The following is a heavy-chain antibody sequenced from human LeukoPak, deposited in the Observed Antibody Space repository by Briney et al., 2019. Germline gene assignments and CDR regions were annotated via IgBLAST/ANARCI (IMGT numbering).Heavy chain of an antibody. Sequence: ASVKVSCKASGYTFTSYGINWARRAPGQGLEWMGWINTYNGNTNYAQKVQGRVTVTTDTSTSTAYMELRSLRSDDTAVYYCARRLTRGGLDYWGQGTLVTVSS. CDR2: INTYNGNT. CDR3: ARRLTRGGLDY. V-gene: IGHV1-18*01. CDR1: GYTFTSYG. J-gene: IGHJ4*02. D-gene: IGHD3-10*01.